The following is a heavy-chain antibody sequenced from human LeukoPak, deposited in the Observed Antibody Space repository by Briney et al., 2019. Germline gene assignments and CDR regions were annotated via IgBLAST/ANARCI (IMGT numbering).Heavy chain of an antibody. Sequence: GGSLRLSCAASGFTFSSYAMTWVRQAPGKGLEWVSIVSGSGDNTNYADSVKGRFTISRDNSKNTLYLQMNSLRAADTALYYCAKVLHPYSSNWEFDYWGQGTLVTVSS. CDR3: AKVLHPYSSNWEFDY. D-gene: IGHD6-13*01. CDR2: VSGSGDNT. J-gene: IGHJ4*02. V-gene: IGHV3-23*01. CDR1: GFTFSSYA.